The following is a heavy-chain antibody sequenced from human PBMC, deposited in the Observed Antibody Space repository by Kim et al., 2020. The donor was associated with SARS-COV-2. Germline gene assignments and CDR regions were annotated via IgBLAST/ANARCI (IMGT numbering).Heavy chain of an antibody. V-gene: IGHV4-31*02. CDR3: ARAPIVVVITHFDY. J-gene: IGHJ4*02. D-gene: IGHD3-22*01. Sequence: YNPARKSRVTMSVDTSKNQFSLKLSSVTAADTAVYYCARAPIVVVITHFDYWGQGTLVTVSS.